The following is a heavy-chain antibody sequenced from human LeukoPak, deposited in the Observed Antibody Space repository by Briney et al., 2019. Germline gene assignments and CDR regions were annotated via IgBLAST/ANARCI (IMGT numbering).Heavy chain of an antibody. D-gene: IGHD7-27*01. CDR3: TRDRGSSTLGDY. J-gene: IGHJ4*02. CDR1: GFTFVDYA. V-gene: IGHV3-49*04. CDR2: IRSKAFGETA. Sequence: HPGGSLRLSCTVSGFTFVDYAINWVRQAQGKGLEWVGFIRSKAFGETAEYAASVKGRFTISRDDSKSIAYMQMNSLKTEDTAVYYCTRDRGSSTLGDYWGQGTLVTVSS.